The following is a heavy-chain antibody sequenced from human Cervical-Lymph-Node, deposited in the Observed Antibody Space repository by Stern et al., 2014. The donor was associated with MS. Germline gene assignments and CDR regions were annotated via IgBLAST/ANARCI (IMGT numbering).Heavy chain of an antibody. V-gene: IGHV1-18*01. D-gene: IGHD2-15*01. CDR1: GYTFTSYG. J-gene: IGHJ3*02. Sequence: LVQSGADVKKPGASEKVSCKASGYTFTSYGISRVRKAPGQWLEWMAVISAYKCNTNYAQKIRGRVTMTTDTSTSTAYMELRSLRSDDTAVYYCARGLLGIENAFDIWGQGTMVTVSS. CDR2: ISAYKCNT. CDR3: ARGLLGIENAFDI.